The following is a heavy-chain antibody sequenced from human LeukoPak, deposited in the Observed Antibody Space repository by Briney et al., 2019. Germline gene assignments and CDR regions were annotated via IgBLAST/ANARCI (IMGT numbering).Heavy chain of an antibody. J-gene: IGHJ6*02. D-gene: IGHD6-13*01. CDR3: ARDLIAAAGRHYYYGMDV. V-gene: IGHV1-18*01. Sequence: APVKVSCKASGYTFTSYGISWVRQSPGQGLEWMGWISAYNGNTNYAQKLQGRVTMTTDTSTSTAYMELRSLRSDDTAVYYCARDLIAAAGRHYYYGMDVWGQGTTVTVSS. CDR1: GYTFTSYG. CDR2: ISAYNGNT.